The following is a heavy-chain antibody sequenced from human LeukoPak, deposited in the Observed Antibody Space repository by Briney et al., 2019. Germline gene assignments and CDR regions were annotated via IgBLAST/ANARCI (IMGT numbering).Heavy chain of an antibody. D-gene: IGHD3-10*01. J-gene: IGHJ4*02. V-gene: IGHV1-18*04. Sequence: ASVKVSCKSSGYTFSNHGITWVRKAPGQGLEWMGWISGYNGNTKSEHKFQGRLAMTRDTSTSTAYMELGSLTTEDTALYYCARGRVRFGEFSDAFDSWGQGTLITVSS. CDR2: ISGYNGNT. CDR1: GYTFSNHG. CDR3: ARGRVRFGEFSDAFDS.